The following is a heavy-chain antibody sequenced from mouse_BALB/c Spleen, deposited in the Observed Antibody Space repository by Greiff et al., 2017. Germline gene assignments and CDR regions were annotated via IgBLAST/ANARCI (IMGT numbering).Heavy chain of an antibody. V-gene: IGHV5-6-3*01. J-gene: IGHJ2*01. CDR3: ARVAYDLDY. Sequence: EVMLVESGGGLVQPGGSLKLSCAASGFTFSSYGMSWVRQTPDKRLELVATINSNGGSTYYPDSVKGRFTISRDNAKNTLYLQMSSLKSEDTAMYYCARVAYDLDYWGQGTTLTVSS. CDR2: INSNGGST. D-gene: IGHD6-5*01. CDR1: GFTFSSYG.